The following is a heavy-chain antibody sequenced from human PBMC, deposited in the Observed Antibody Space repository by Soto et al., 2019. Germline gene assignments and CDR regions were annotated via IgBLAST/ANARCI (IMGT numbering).Heavy chain of an antibody. V-gene: IGHV3-23*01. CDR1: GFKFSNYA. J-gene: IGHJ4*02. CDR3: ARGATDSYPGSRIFDF. D-gene: IGHD3-10*01. CDR2: ITDTGADT. Sequence: GGSLRLSCAASGFKFSNYAMSWVRQAPGEGLEWVSTITDTGADTKYADSVRGRFTMSRDNSKKTLYLQMNSLRVEDSALYYCARGATDSYPGSRIFDFWGGGTLVT.